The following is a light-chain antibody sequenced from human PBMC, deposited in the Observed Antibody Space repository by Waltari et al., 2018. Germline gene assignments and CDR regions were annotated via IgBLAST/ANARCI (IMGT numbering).Light chain of an antibody. Sequence: ILLTQFPGTLSLSPGETATFACRASQSVFSSYIGWYQQKPGQAPRLLIYGASNRATDIPDRFSGSGSGTDFTLTISRLEPEDFAVYYCQVYGSSPLTFGGGTKVVI. CDR1: QSVFSSY. V-gene: IGKV3-20*01. CDR2: GAS. J-gene: IGKJ4*01. CDR3: QVYGSSPLT.